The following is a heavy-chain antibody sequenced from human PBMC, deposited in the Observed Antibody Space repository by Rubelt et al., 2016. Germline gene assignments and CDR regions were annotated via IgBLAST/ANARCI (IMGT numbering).Heavy chain of an antibody. J-gene: IGHJ4*02. Sequence: KPGGSLRLSCAASGFTFSSYSMNWVRQAPGKGLEWVSSISSSSSYIYYADSVKGRFTISRDNAKNSLYLQMNSLRAEDTAVYYCARDFNGGSYVDYWGQGTLVTVSS. CDR3: ARDFNGGSYVDY. V-gene: IGHV3-21*01. CDR2: ISSSSSYI. CDR1: GFTFSSYS. D-gene: IGHD1-26*01.